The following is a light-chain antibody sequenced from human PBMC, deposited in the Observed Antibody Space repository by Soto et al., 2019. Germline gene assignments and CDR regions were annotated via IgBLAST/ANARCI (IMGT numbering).Light chain of an antibody. Sequence: EIVLTQSPGTLSLSPGERATLSCWASQSVSNYLAWYQQKPGQAPRLLIYGAFSRATDIPDRFSGSGSGTDFALTISRLEPEDFAVYYCQQYQRSPVTFGQGTKVEVK. CDR3: QQYQRSPVT. V-gene: IGKV3-20*01. J-gene: IGKJ1*01. CDR1: QSVSNY. CDR2: GAF.